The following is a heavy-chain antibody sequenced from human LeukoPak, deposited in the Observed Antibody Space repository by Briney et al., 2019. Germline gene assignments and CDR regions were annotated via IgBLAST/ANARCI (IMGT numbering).Heavy chain of an antibody. CDR1: GFTFDDYA. CDR3: ARRDGLDY. Sequence: GRSLRLSCAASGFTFDDYAMHWVRQAPGKGLEWVSGISWNSGIIGYADSVKGRFTISRDNAKTSLYLQMNSLRAEDTALYYCARRDGLDYWGQGTLVTVSS. CDR2: ISWNSGII. J-gene: IGHJ4*02. V-gene: IGHV3-9*01.